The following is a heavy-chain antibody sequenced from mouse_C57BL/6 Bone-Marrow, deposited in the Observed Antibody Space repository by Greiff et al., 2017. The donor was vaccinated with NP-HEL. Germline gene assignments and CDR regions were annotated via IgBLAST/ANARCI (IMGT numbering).Heavy chain of an antibody. CDR3: ARTRNYIAY. Sequence: VHVKQSGPVLVKPGASVKMSCKASGYTFTDYYMNWVKQSHGKSLEWIGVINPYNGGTSYNQKFKGKATLTVDKSSSTAYMELNSLTSEDSAVYYCARTRNYIAYWGQGTLVTVSA. J-gene: IGHJ3*01. CDR2: INPYNGGT. D-gene: IGHD2-1*01. V-gene: IGHV1-19*01. CDR1: GYTFTDYY.